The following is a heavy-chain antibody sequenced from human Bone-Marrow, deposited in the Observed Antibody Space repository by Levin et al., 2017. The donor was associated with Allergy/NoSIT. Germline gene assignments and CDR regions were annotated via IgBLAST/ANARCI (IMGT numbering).Heavy chain of an antibody. D-gene: IGHD2-21*02. V-gene: IGHV1-2*02. J-gene: IGHJ4*02. CDR3: ARMDRSVVVTAKEEQQFDY. Sequence: GESLKISCKASGYTFTGYYMHWVRQAPGQGLEWMGWINPNSGGTNYAQKFQGRVTMTRDTSISTAYMELSRLRSDDTAVYYCARMDRSVVVTAKEEQQFDYWGQGTLVTVSS. CDR1: GYTFTGYY. CDR2: INPNSGGT.